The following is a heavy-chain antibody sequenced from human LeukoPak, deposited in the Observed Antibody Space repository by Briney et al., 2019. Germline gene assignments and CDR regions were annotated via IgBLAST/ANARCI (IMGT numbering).Heavy chain of an antibody. CDR2: ISSSSSYI. J-gene: IGHJ4*02. D-gene: IGHD3-10*01. CDR1: GFTFSSYS. V-gene: IGHV3-21*01. Sequence: GGSLRLSCAASGFTFSSYSMNWVRQAPGKGLEWVSSISSSSSYIYYADSVKGRFTISRDNAKNSLYLQMNSLRAEDTAVYYCARSATGYYYGSGSYSPFDCWGQGTLVTVSS. CDR3: ARSATGYYYGSGSYSPFDC.